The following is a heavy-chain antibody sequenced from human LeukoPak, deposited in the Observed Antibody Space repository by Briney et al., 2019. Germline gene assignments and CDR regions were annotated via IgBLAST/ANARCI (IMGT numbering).Heavy chain of an antibody. CDR2: IYSGGST. CDR3: ARMGVGAMGF. J-gene: IGHJ4*02. Sequence: GGSLRLSCAASGFTVNSNYMSWVRQAPGKGLEWVSVIYSGGSTYYADSVKGRFTISRDNSKNILYLQMNSLRAEDTAVYYCARMGVGAMGFWGQGTLVTVSS. V-gene: IGHV3-53*01. CDR1: GFTVNSNY. D-gene: IGHD1-26*01.